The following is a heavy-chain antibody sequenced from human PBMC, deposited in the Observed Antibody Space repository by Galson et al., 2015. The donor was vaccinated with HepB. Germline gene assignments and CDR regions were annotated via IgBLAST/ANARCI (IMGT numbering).Heavy chain of an antibody. CDR3: AKDSDHSGSYYNDY. D-gene: IGHD1-26*01. J-gene: IGHJ4*02. V-gene: IGHV3-30*18. CDR1: GFTFSSHG. Sequence: SLRLSCAASGFTFSSHGMHWVRQAPGKGLEWVAVISYDGSNKYYADSVKGRFTISRDNSKNTLYLQMNSLRAEDTAVYYCAKDSDHSGSYYNDYWGQGTLVTVSS. CDR2: ISYDGSNK.